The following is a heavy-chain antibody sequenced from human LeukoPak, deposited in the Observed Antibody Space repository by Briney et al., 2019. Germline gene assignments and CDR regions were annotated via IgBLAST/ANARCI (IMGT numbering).Heavy chain of an antibody. J-gene: IGHJ6*03. Sequence: SGGSLRLSCAASGFTFSSYGMHWVRQAPGKGLEWVAFIRYDGSNKYYADSVKGRFTISRDNSKNTLYLQMNSLRAEDTAVYYCAKDRVSMVRGVYYYYYYMDVWGQGTTVTVSS. CDR1: GFTFSSYG. D-gene: IGHD3-10*01. CDR2: IRYDGSNK. V-gene: IGHV3-30*02. CDR3: AKDRVSMVRGVYYYYYYMDV.